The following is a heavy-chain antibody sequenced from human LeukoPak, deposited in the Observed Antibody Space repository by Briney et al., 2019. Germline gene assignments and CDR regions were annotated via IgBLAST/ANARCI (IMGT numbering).Heavy chain of an antibody. CDR2: IWYGGSNK. V-gene: IGHV3-30*02. CDR3: AKAVELELRD. D-gene: IGHD1-7*01. Sequence: GGSLRLSCAASGFTFSSYGMHWVRQAPGKGLEWVAVIWYGGSNKYYADSVKGRFTISRDDSKNTLYLQMNSLRAEDTAVYYCAKAVELELRDWGQGTLVTVSS. J-gene: IGHJ4*02. CDR1: GFTFSSYG.